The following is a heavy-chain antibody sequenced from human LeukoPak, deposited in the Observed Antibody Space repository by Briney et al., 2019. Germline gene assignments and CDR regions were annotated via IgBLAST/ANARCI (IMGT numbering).Heavy chain of an antibody. CDR1: GGSISSGGYY. CDR2: IYYSGST. D-gene: IGHD1-26*01. Sequence: SETLSLTCTVSGGSISSGGYYWSWIRQHPGKGLEWIGYIYYSGSTYYNPSLKSRVTISVDTSKNQFSLKLSSVTAADTAVYYCASTRPDNSGSYSGHFDYGGQGTLVTVSS. V-gene: IGHV4-31*03. CDR3: ASTRPDNSGSYSGHFDY. J-gene: IGHJ4*02.